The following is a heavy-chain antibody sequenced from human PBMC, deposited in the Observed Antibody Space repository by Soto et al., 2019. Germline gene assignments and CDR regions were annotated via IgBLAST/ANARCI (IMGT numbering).Heavy chain of an antibody. V-gene: IGHV1-69*13. CDR1: GGTFGSQG. J-gene: IGHJ4*02. CDR3: ARGAMANFDY. Sequence: SVKVSCKAPGGTFGSQGIAWVRQAPGQGLEWMGGFIAMLGTPTYAKKVQGRATISADESLTSSYLELRSLRSEDTGVYFCARGAMANFDYWGQGTVVTVSS. CDR2: FIAMLGTP. D-gene: IGHD5-18*01.